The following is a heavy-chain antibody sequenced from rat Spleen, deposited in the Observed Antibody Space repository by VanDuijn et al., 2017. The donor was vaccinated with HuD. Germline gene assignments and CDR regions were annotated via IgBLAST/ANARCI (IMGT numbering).Heavy chain of an antibody. CDR3: ARHRIYYSSYGYAFDY. V-gene: IGHV5S23*01. D-gene: IGHD1-2*01. J-gene: IGHJ2*01. Sequence: EVQLVESGGGLVQPGRSLKLACAASGFTFSNYDMAWVRQVPTKGLEWIASISSGGGGTDSPESVKDRFTISRDNAKSTLYLQMDSLRSEDTATYYCARHRIYYSSYGYAFDYWGQGVMVTVSS. CDR2: ISSGGGGT. CDR1: GFTFSNYD.